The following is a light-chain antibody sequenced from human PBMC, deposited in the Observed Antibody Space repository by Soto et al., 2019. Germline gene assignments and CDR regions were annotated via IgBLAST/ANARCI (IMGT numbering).Light chain of an antibody. CDR1: SSDLSAFNY. CDR2: EVS. Sequence: QSVLTQPASVSGSPGQSITISCTGTSSDLSAFNYVSWYRHHPGKAPKLMIYEVSNRPSGVSNRFSGSKSGNTASLTISGLQAEDEADYYCTSYTSSSTLVVFGGGTKLTVL. CDR3: TSYTSSSTLVV. V-gene: IGLV2-14*01. J-gene: IGLJ2*01.